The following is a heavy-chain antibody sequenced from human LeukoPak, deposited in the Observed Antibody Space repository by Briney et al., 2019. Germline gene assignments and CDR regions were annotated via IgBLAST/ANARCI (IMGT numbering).Heavy chain of an antibody. Sequence: SETLSLACTVSDYSISSSYYWGWIRQPPGKGLEWIGSIYYSGSTYYNPSLKSRVTISVDTSKNQFSLKLSSVTAADTAVYYCAREGVLAARGIDYWGQGTLVTVSS. D-gene: IGHD6-6*01. CDR2: IYYSGST. J-gene: IGHJ4*02. CDR3: AREGVLAARGIDY. CDR1: DYSISSSYY. V-gene: IGHV4-38-2*02.